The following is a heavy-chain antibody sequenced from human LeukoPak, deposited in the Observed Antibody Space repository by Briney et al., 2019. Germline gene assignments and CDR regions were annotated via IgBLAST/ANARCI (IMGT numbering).Heavy chain of an antibody. V-gene: IGHV4-39*01. J-gene: IGHJ5*02. CDR2: IYYNGRT. D-gene: IGHD6-25*01. Sequence: PSETLSLTCTVSGDSISSSSYYWAWIRQPPGKGLEWIGAIYYNGRTFYNPSLESRVTISVDTSKNQFSLKLSSVTAADTAFYYCARRSGRTPNYFDPWGQGTLVTVSS. CDR3: ARRSGRTPNYFDP. CDR1: GDSISSSSYY.